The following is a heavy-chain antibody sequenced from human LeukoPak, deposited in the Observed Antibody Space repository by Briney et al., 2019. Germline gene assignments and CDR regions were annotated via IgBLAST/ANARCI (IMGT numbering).Heavy chain of an antibody. Sequence: GASVKVSCKVSGYIVTELSMHWVRQAPGQGLEWMGGFNPEDGETFYAQKFQGRVNMTEDTSTDTAYMELSSLSYDDTAVYYCATDGAGDYLNHWGQGTLVTVSS. CDR2: FNPEDGET. CDR3: ATDGAGDYLNH. CDR1: GYIVTELS. V-gene: IGHV1-24*01. J-gene: IGHJ4*02. D-gene: IGHD4-17*01.